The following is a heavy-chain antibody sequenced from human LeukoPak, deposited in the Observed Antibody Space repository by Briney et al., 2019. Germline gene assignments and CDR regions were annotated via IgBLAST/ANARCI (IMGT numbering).Heavy chain of an antibody. Sequence: ASVKVSCKASGGTFTSYDINWVREAPGQRLEWMGWINAGNGNTKYSQKFQGRVTITRDTSASTAYMELSSLRSEDTAVYYCARDNRSGYSYGYSDYWGQGTLVTVSS. CDR3: ARDNRSGYSYGYSDY. CDR1: GGTFTSYD. CDR2: INAGNGNT. D-gene: IGHD5-18*01. J-gene: IGHJ4*02. V-gene: IGHV1-3*01.